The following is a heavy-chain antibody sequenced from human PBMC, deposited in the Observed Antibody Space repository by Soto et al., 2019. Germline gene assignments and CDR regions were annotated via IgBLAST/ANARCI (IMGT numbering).Heavy chain of an antibody. J-gene: IGHJ5*02. Sequence: QLQLQESGPGLVKPSETLSLTCTVSGGSISSSSYYWGWIRQPPGKGLEWIGSIYYSGSTYYNPSLKGRVTISVDTSKNQFSLKLSSVTAADTAVYYCARHLEAVAGPNWFDPWGQGTLVTVSS. D-gene: IGHD6-19*01. CDR2: IYYSGST. CDR3: ARHLEAVAGPNWFDP. CDR1: GGSISSSSYY. V-gene: IGHV4-39*01.